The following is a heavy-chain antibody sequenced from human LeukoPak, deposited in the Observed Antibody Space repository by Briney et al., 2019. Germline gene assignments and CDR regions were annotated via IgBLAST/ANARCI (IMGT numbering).Heavy chain of an antibody. Sequence: GSVTVSCKASGYTFTASYMQWARQAPGQGLEGMGRINPSNGDTEYEQKFQGRVTMTRHTSISTVYMELSRLTSDDTAVYYCARSWYGMDVWGQGTTVTVSS. J-gene: IGHJ6*02. CDR3: ARSWYGMDV. V-gene: IGHV1-2*06. CDR1: GYTFTASY. D-gene: IGHD1-14*01. CDR2: INPSNGDT.